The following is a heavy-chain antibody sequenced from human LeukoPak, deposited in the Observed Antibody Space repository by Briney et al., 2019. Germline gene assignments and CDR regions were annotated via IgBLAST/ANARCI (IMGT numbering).Heavy chain of an antibody. V-gene: IGHV4-39*01. Sequence: GWLRQPPGKGPEWIATIYYTGSTYYNPSLKSRVTISIDTSKNQFSLRLTSVTATDTAVYHCARHSGSGSLSRPFDPWGQGTLVTVSS. D-gene: IGHD3-10*01. CDR3: ARHSGSGSLSRPFDP. J-gene: IGHJ5*02. CDR2: IYYTGST.